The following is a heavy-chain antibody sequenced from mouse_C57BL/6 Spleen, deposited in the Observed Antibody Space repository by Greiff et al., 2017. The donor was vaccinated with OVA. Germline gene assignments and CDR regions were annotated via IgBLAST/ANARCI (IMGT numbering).Heavy chain of an antibody. CDR3: ARERGTTTTVVAPMDY. Sequence: EVQLVDSGGGLVKPGGSLKLSCAASGFTFSSYAMSWVRQTPEKRLEWVATISDGGSYTYYPDNVKGRFTISRDNAKNNLYLQMSHLKSEDTAMYYCARERGTTTTVVAPMDYWGQGTSVTVSS. CDR1: GFTFSSYA. V-gene: IGHV5-4*01. J-gene: IGHJ4*01. D-gene: IGHD1-1*01. CDR2: ISDGGSYT.